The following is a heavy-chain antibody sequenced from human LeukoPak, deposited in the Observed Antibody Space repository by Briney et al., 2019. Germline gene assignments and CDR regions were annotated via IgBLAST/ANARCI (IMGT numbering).Heavy chain of an antibody. V-gene: IGHV4-39*07. CDR3: NVEGDFWSGYYTAHFDY. D-gene: IGHD3-3*01. CDR1: GGSISSSSYY. Sequence: PSETLSLTCTVSGGSISSSSYYWGWIRQPPGTGLEWIGSIYYSGSTYYNPSLKSRVTISVDTSKNQFSLKLSSVTAADTAVYYCNVEGDFWSGYYTAHFDYWGQGTLVTVSS. J-gene: IGHJ4*02. CDR2: IYYSGST.